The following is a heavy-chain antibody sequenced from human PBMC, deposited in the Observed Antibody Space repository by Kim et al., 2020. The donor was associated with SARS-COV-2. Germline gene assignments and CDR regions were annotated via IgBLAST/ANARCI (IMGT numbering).Heavy chain of an antibody. D-gene: IGHD3-16*01. J-gene: IGHJ3*02. CDR2: ISWNSGSI. CDR3: AKDQRLYVWDAFDI. CDR1: GFTFGDYA. V-gene: IGHV3-9*01. Sequence: GGSLRLSCAASGFTFGDYAMHWVRQAPGKGLEWVSGISWNSGSIGYADSVKGRFTISRDNAKNSLYLQMNSLRAEDTALYYCAKDQRLYVWDAFDIWGQGTMVTVSS.